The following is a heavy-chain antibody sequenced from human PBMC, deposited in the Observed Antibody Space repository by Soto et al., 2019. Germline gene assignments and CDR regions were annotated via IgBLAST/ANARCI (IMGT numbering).Heavy chain of an antibody. CDR2: INAGNGNT. V-gene: IGHV1-3*01. Sequence: QVQLVQSGAEVKKPGASVKVSCKASGYTFTSYAMHWVRQAPGQRLEWMGWINAGNGNTKYSQKFQGRVTIIRDTXXSTXXXXXXXXXXXXTXXXXXXXXXXXXIDYXGQGTLVTVSS. CDR3: XXXXXXXIDY. J-gene: IGHJ4*02. CDR1: GYTFTSYA.